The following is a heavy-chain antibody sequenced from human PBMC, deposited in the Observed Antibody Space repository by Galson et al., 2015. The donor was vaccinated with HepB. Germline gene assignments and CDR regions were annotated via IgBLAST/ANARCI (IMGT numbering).Heavy chain of an antibody. J-gene: IGHJ5*02. CDR2: IFWDDDK. CDR1: GFSLNTPGMG. CDR3: AHYTSSSQSYYLDP. Sequence: PALVKPTQTLSLTCSFSGFSLNTPGMGVGWIRQPPGKALEWLALIFWDDDKRYNSSLKTRLTITKDTSRNQVVLTLTNMDPLDTATYYCAHYTSSSQSYYLDPWGHRTLVTVSS. V-gene: IGHV2-5*02. D-gene: IGHD1-26*01.